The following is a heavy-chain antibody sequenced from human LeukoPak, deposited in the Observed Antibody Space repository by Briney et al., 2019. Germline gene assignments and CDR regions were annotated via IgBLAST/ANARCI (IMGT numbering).Heavy chain of an antibody. Sequence: GGSLRTSFGALGFTFDDYGMAWGRQAPGKGPEWGSGISWNSGSIGYADSVKGRFTISRDNAKNSLYLQMNSLRAEDTAVYYCARDRGLVGGWYFMGWGQGTLVTVSS. CDR1: GFTFDDYG. V-gene: IGHV3-9*01. CDR2: ISWNSGSI. D-gene: IGHD6-19*01. CDR3: ARDRGLVGGWYFMG. J-gene: IGHJ4*02.